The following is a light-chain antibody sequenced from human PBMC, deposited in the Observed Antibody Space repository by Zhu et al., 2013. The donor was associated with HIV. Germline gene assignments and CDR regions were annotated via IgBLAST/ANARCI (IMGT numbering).Light chain of an antibody. CDR1: SSDIGGYNY. CDR2: EVT. CDR3: SSYTSSRLGV. Sequence: QSALTQPASVSGSPGQSITISCTGTSSDIGGYNYVSWYQQYPGKAPKLMIFEVTNRPSGVSNRFSGSKSGNTASLTISGLQAEDEADYYCSSYTSSRLGVFGGGTKVIVL. J-gene: IGLJ2*01. V-gene: IGLV2-14*01.